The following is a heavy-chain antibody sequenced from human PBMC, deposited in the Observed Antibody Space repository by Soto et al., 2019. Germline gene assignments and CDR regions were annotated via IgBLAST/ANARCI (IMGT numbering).Heavy chain of an antibody. CDR2: IYWDDDK. V-gene: IGHV2-5*02. Sequence: QITLKESGPTLVKPTQTLTLTCTFSGSSLSTSGVGVGWIRQPPGKALEWLALIYWDDDKRYSPSLKSRLTITKDTSKNQVVLTMTNMDPVDTATYYCAHRRDPRVVVVVAAGAFDIWGQGTMVTVSS. J-gene: IGHJ3*02. CDR3: AHRRDPRVVVVVAAGAFDI. D-gene: IGHD2-15*01. CDR1: GSSLSTSGVG.